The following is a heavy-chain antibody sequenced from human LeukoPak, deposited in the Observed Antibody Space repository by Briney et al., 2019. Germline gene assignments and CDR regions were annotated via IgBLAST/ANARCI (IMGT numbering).Heavy chain of an antibody. CDR2: IYHTGRT. D-gene: IGHD3-10*01. CDR1: GGSISSELYS. Sequence: SETLSLTCTVSGGSISSELYSWSWIRQSPGKGLEWIGYIYHTGRTTYNPSFKSRLTISLDTSRNQFSLNLNSVTAADTAMYYCVGDYGSGSYRFDFWGQGTLVTVSS. CDR3: VGDYGSGSYRFDF. V-gene: IGHV4-30-4*07. J-gene: IGHJ4*02.